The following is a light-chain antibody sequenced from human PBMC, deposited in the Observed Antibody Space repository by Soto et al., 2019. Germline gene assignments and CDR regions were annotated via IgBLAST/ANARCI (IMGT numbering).Light chain of an antibody. V-gene: IGLV2-14*03. CDR2: DVS. CDR3: SSYSSRNTHV. J-gene: IGLJ1*01. Sequence: QSALTQPASVSGSPGQSITISCTGTSSDVGGYNYVSWYQQHPGKAPKLMIYDVSNRPSGVSNRFSGSKSGNTASLTTSGLQAEDEADYYCSSYSSRNTHVFGTGTKVTVL. CDR1: SSDVGGYNY.